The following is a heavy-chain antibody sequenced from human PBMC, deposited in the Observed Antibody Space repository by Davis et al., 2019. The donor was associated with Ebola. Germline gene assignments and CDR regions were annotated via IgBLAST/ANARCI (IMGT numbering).Heavy chain of an antibody. CDR3: AKSPRFHYGSGMLLYNWFDP. D-gene: IGHD3-10*01. V-gene: IGHV3-74*01. Sequence: GESLKISCAASGFTFSSYWMHWVRQAPGKGLVWVSRSNSDGSSTSYADSVKGRFTISRDNAKNTLYLQMNSVRAEDTAVYYCAKSPRFHYGSGMLLYNWFDPWGQGTLVTVSS. CDR2: SNSDGSST. CDR1: GFTFSSYW. J-gene: IGHJ5*02.